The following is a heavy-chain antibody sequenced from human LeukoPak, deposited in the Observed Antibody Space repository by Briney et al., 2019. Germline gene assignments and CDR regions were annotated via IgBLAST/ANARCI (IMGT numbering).Heavy chain of an antibody. CDR1: GYSFTSYW. D-gene: IGHD5-24*01. CDR3: ARRSQMATIDFDY. CDR2: IYPADSDT. V-gene: IGHV5-51*01. Sequence: GESLQISCKGTGYSFTSYWIGWVRQMPGKGLEWMGIIYPADSDTRYSPSFQGQVTISADKSISTAYLQWSSLKASDTAMYYCARRSQMATIDFDYWGQGTLVTVSS. J-gene: IGHJ4*02.